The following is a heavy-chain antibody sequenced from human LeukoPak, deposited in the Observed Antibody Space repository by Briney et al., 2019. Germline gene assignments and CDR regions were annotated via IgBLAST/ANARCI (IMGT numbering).Heavy chain of an antibody. Sequence: GGSLRLSCAASGFTFSIYWMNWVRQAPGKGLVWVSRINGDGSSTTYADSVKGRFTISRDNAKNTLYLQMNSLRAEDTAVYYCARVYGGNSYDAFDIWGQGTMVTVSS. CDR1: GFTFSIYW. J-gene: IGHJ3*02. D-gene: IGHD4-23*01. V-gene: IGHV3-74*01. CDR3: ARVYGGNSYDAFDI. CDR2: INGDGSST.